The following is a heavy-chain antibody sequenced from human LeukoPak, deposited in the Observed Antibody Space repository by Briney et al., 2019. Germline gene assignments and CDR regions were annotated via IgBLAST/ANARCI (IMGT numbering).Heavy chain of an antibody. Sequence: GGSLRLSCAASGFTFSSYAMSWVRQAPGKGLEWVANIKQDGTEKYYVDSVKGRFTISRDNAKNSLYLQMNSLRAEDTAVYYCARGYGGVGYWGQGTLVTVSS. CDR3: ARGYGGVGY. V-gene: IGHV3-7*04. CDR1: GFTFSSYA. J-gene: IGHJ4*02. CDR2: IKQDGTEK. D-gene: IGHD4-23*01.